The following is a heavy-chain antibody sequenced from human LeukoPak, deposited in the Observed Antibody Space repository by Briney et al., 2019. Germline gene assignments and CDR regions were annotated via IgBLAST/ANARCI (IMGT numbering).Heavy chain of an antibody. J-gene: IGHJ4*02. CDR3: ARGSGYNYGYLDY. Sequence: GGSLRLSCAASGFTFSSYGMHWVRQAPGKGLEWVAAIWYEGNNKYYADSVKGRFTISRDNSKNTPYLQMNSLRAEDTAVYYCARGSGYNYGYLDYWGQGTLVTVSS. CDR2: IWYEGNNK. V-gene: IGHV3-33*01. CDR1: GFTFSSYG. D-gene: IGHD5-18*01.